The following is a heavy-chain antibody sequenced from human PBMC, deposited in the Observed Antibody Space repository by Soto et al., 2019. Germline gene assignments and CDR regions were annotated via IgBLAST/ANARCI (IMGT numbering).Heavy chain of an antibody. CDR1: GFTFSDSP. Sequence: EVQLVESGGGLVQPGGSLKLSCAASGFTFSDSPVHWVRQASGKGLEWVGHIRTKTNNYAATYGASVEGRFTISRDDSKNTAYLQMNSLRTEDTGVYYCCRQESSSSDYWGQGTLVTVSS. CDR2: IRTKTNNYAA. J-gene: IGHJ4*02. V-gene: IGHV3-73*02. D-gene: IGHD6-6*01. CDR3: CRQESSSSDY.